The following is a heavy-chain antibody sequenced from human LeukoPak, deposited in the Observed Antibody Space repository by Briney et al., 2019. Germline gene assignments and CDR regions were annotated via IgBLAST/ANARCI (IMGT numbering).Heavy chain of an antibody. CDR3: VRDDFSAPEPFDY. V-gene: IGHV3-30-3*01. CDR1: GFIFRTYA. J-gene: IGHJ4*02. CDR2: ISKDGSNK. D-gene: IGHD3/OR15-3a*01. Sequence: GGSLRLSCAASGFIFRTYAMHWVRQAPGRGLEWVTLISKDGSNKYYADSVKGGFTGSRDNSKNTLYLQMDSLIPEDTAVYYCVRDDFSAPEPFDYWGQGTRVTVSS.